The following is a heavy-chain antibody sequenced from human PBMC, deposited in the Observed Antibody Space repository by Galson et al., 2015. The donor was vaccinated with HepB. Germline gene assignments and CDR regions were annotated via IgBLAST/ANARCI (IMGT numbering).Heavy chain of an antibody. CDR2: ISGSGGST. CDR3: AKNYYYYYGMDV. J-gene: IGHJ6*02. CDR1: GFTFSSYA. Sequence: SLRLSCAASGFTFSSYAMSWVRQASGKGLEWVSAISGSGGSTYYADSVKGRFTISRDNSKNTLYLQINSLRAEDTAVYYCAKNYYYYYGMDVWGQGTTVTVSS. V-gene: IGHV3-23*01.